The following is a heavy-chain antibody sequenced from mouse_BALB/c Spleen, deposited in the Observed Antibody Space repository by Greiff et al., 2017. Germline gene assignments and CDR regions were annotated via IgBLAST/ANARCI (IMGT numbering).Heavy chain of an antibody. CDR1: GFTFSSFG. V-gene: IGHV5-17*02. Sequence: EVKVVESGGGLVQPGGSRKLSCAASGFTFSSFGMHWVRQAPEKGLEWVAYISSGSSTIYYADTVKGRFTISRDNPKNTLFLQMTSLRSEDTAMYYCARDYRYSFDYWGQGTTLTVSS. CDR3: ARDYRYSFDY. D-gene: IGHD2-14*01. CDR2: ISSGSSTI. J-gene: IGHJ2*01.